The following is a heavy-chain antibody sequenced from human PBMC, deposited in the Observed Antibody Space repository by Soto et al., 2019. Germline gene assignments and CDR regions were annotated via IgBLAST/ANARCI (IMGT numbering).Heavy chain of an antibody. CDR2: ISYDGSNK. CDR1: GFTFSSYG. Sequence: GSLRLSCAASGFTFSSYGMHWVRQAPGKGLEWVAVISYDGSNKYYADSVKGRFTISRDNSKNTLYLQMNSLRAEDTAVYYCAKDQGYSYGRGTLDYWGQGTLVTVSS. CDR3: AKDQGYSYGRGTLDY. J-gene: IGHJ4*02. D-gene: IGHD5-18*01. V-gene: IGHV3-30*18.